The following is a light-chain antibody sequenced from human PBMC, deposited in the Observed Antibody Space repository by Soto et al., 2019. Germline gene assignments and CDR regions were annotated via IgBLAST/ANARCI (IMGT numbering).Light chain of an antibody. J-gene: IGLJ1*01. V-gene: IGLV1-51*01. CDR2: DDN. CDR3: GSWDSSLSAYV. CDR1: SSNIGGNS. Sequence: QSVLTQPPSVSAAPGQKVTISCSGSSSNIGGNSVSWYQQLPGTAPKLLIYDDNKRPSGIPDRFSGSKSGTSATLGITGVQTGDEAEYYCGSWDSSLSAYVFGTGTKVTV.